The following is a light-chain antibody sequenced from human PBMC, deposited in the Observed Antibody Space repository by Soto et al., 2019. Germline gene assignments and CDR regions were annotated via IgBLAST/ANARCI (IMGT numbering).Light chain of an antibody. Sequence: DIQLTQSPSFPSTSVGDRVTITCRASQGISNYLAWYQQKPGKAPKLLIYAASTLQSGVPSRFSGSGSGAEFTLTISSLQPEDFATYYCEQLNTYPRITFGQGTRLEIK. V-gene: IGKV1-9*01. CDR2: AAS. CDR1: QGISNY. J-gene: IGKJ5*01. CDR3: EQLNTYPRIT.